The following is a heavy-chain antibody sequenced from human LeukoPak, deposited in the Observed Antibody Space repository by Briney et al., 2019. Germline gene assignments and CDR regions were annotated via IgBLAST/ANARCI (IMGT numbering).Heavy chain of an antibody. CDR1: GFTFDDYA. CDR3: AKEFAPYYYYGMDV. J-gene: IGHJ6*02. Sequence: GGSLRLSCAASGFTFDDYAMHWVRQAPGKGLEWVSGISWNSGSIGYADSVKGRFTISRDNAKNSLYLQMNSLRAEDTALYYCAKEFAPYYYYGMDVWGQGTTVTVSS. V-gene: IGHV3-9*01. CDR2: ISWNSGSI.